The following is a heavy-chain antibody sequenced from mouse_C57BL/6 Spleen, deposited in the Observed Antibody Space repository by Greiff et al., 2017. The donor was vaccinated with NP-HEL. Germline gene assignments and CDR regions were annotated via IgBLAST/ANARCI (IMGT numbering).Heavy chain of an antibody. CDR1: GFSITSGYD. CDR2: ISYSGST. Sequence: EVKLEESGPGMVKPSQSLSLTCTVTGFSITSGYDWHWIRHFPGNKLEWMGYISYSGSTNYNPSLKSRISITHDTSKNHFFLKLNSVTTEDTATYDCARDYGSSYWYLDVWGTGTTVTVSS. D-gene: IGHD1-1*01. V-gene: IGHV3-1*01. J-gene: IGHJ1*03. CDR3: ARDYGSSYWYLDV.